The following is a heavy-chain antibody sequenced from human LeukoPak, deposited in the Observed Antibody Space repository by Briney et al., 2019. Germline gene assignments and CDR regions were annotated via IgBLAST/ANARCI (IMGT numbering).Heavy chain of an antibody. V-gene: IGHV1-69*01. J-gene: IGHJ4*02. D-gene: IGHD6-13*01. CDR2: IIPIFGTA. CDR3: ARLYRGLSSIWPVGF. Sequence: SVKVSCKASGGTFSSYAISWVRQAPGQGLEWMGGIIPIFGTANYAQKFQGRVTITADESTSTAYMELSSLRSEDTAVYYCARLYRGLSSIWPVGFWGQGTLVTVSS. CDR1: GGTFSSYA.